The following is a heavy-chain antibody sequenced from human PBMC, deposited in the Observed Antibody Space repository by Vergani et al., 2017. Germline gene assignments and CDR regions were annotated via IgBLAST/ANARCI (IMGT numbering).Heavy chain of an antibody. CDR3: ARVNTETNGHLYYYYYMDV. D-gene: IGHD4-11*01. J-gene: IGHJ6*03. Sequence: QVQLQQWGGGLLKPSETLSLTCVVNGGSFTSYHWTWIRQSPGEGLEWVGDIDYTGRPDYNSSLKSRLTMSVDKSRNQFSLTLNSVTATDTAIYFCARVNTETNGHLYYYYYMDVWGQGTAVTVS. CDR1: GGSFTSYH. V-gene: IGHV4-34*01. CDR2: IDYTGRP.